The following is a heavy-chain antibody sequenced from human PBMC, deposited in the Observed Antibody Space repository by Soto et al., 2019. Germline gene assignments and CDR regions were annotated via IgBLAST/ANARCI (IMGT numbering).Heavy chain of an antibody. Sequence: EVQLLESGGGLVQPGGSLRLSCAASGFTFSSYAMSWVRQAPGKGLEWVSAISGNGGNTYYADSVKGRFTISRDNSKNTLYLQMNSLRAEDTAVYYCAKRTYGDYGLDHWGQGTLVTVSS. CDR2: ISGNGGNT. CDR3: AKRTYGDYGLDH. J-gene: IGHJ5*02. V-gene: IGHV3-23*01. D-gene: IGHD4-17*01. CDR1: GFTFSSYA.